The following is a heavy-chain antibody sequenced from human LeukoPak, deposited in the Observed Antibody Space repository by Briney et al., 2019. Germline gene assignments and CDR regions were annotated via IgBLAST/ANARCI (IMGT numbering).Heavy chain of an antibody. V-gene: IGHV4-34*01. J-gene: IGHJ5*02. D-gene: IGHD3-22*01. Sequence: SETLSLTCAVYGGSFSGYYWSWIRQPPGKGLEWIGEINHSGSTNYNPSLKSRVTISVDTSKNQFSLKLSSVTAAGTAVYYCASCVSPSTRMYNWFDPWGQGTLVTVSP. CDR2: INHSGST. CDR3: ASCVSPSTRMYNWFDP. CDR1: GGSFSGYY.